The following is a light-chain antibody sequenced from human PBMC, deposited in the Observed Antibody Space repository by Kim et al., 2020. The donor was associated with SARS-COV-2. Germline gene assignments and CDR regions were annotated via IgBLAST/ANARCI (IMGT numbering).Light chain of an antibody. CDR3: GSYTSSSTLRV. J-gene: IGLJ3*02. V-gene: IGLV2-14*03. Sequence: QSITISCTGTSSDVGGYDYVSWYQQHPGEAPKLLIYDVFKRPSGVSTRFSGSKSGNTASLTISGLQAEDEADYYCGSYTSSSTLRVFGGGTKLTVL. CDR1: SSDVGGYDY. CDR2: DVF.